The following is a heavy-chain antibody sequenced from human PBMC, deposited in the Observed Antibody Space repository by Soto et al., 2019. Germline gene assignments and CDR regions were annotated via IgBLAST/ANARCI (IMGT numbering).Heavy chain of an antibody. Sequence: QVQLQQWGAGLLKPSETLSLTCAVYGGSFSGYYWSWIRQPPGKGLVWIGEINHSGSTNYNPSLMSLLTISVDTSKHQFSVKLSSVTAADTAVYYGARVVVVPAALTYYDYYFMDVWGEGTTVTVSS. CDR1: GGSFSGYY. J-gene: IGHJ6*03. V-gene: IGHV4-34*01. D-gene: IGHD2-2*01. CDR2: INHSGST. CDR3: ARVVVVPAALTYYDYYFMDV.